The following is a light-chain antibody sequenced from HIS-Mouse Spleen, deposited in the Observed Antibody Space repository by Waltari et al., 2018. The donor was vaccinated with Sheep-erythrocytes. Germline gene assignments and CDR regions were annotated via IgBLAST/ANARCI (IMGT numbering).Light chain of an antibody. Sequence: QSALTQPRSVSGSPGQSVTISCTGTSSDVGVYNYFSWYQQHPGKAPTRMIYDVSKRPSAVPDRFSGSKSGTTASLTISGLQAEDEADYYCCSYAGSYTYVFGTGTKVTVL. V-gene: IGLV2-11*01. CDR2: DVS. CDR3: CSYAGSYTYV. CDR1: SSDVGVYNY. J-gene: IGLJ1*01.